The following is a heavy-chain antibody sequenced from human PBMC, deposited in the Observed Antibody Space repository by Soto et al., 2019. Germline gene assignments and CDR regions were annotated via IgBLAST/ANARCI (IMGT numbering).Heavy chain of an antibody. D-gene: IGHD5-12*01. J-gene: IGHJ5*02. CDR3: AKVEDGYNPST. CDR2: ISYDGSNK. V-gene: IGHV3-30*18. Sequence: QVQLVESGGGVVQPGRSLRLSCAASGFTFSSYGMHWVRQAPGKGLEWVAVISYDGSNKYYADSVKGRFTISRDNSKNTPYLQMNSLRAEDTAVYYCAKVEDGYNPSTWGQGTLVTVSS. CDR1: GFTFSSYG.